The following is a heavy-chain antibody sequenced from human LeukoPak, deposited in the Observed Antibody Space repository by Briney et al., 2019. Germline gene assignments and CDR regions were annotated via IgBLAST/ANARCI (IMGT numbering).Heavy chain of an antibody. CDR2: IWYGGSNK. CDR3: ARGRYYDILTGTSLDY. V-gene: IGHV3-33*01. J-gene: IGHJ4*02. CDR1: GFTFSSYG. Sequence: QPGRSLRLSCAASGFTFSSYGMHWVRQAPGKGLEWVAVIWYGGSNKYYADSVKGRFTISRDNSKNTLYLQMNSLRAEDTAVYYCARGRYYDILTGTSLDYWGQGTLVTVSS. D-gene: IGHD3-9*01.